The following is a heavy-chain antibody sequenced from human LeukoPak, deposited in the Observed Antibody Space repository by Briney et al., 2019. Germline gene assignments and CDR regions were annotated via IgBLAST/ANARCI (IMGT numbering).Heavy chain of an antibody. Sequence: GGSLRLSCAASGFTFSGYAMSWVHQAPGKGLEWASSISGSGGSTHYADSVKGRFTISRDNSKNTLYLQMNSLRAEDTAVYFCAKDVRYDSSGIFDYWGQGTLVTVSS. CDR3: AKDVRYDSSGIFDY. D-gene: IGHD3-22*01. J-gene: IGHJ4*02. CDR2: ISGSGGST. CDR1: GFTFSGYA. V-gene: IGHV3-23*01.